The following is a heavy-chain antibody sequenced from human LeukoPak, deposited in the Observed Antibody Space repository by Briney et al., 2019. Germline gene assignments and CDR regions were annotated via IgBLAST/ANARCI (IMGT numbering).Heavy chain of an antibody. CDR1: GFTFSDYY. D-gene: IGHD3-22*01. CDR3: ARDYYDSSGYFPGFDY. CDR2: ISSSGSTI. V-gene: IGHV3-11*01. Sequence: GGSLRLSCADSGFTFSDYYMSWIRQAPGKGLEWVSYISSSGSTIYYADSVKGRFTISRDNAKNSLYLQMNSLRAEDTAVYYCARDYYDSSGYFPGFDYWGQGTLVTVSS. J-gene: IGHJ4*02.